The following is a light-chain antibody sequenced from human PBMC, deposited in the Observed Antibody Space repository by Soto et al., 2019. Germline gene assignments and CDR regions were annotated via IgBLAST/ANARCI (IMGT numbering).Light chain of an antibody. CDR1: QSVSSSY. J-gene: IGKJ1*01. CDR3: QYYGTSPRT. Sequence: EIVLTQSPGTLSLSPGERATLSCRASQSVSSSYLAWYQQKPGQAPRLLPYGASSRATGIPDRFSGSGSGTDFTLTITRLEPEDFAVYHCQYYGTSPRTFGQGTKVEIK. CDR2: GAS. V-gene: IGKV3-20*01.